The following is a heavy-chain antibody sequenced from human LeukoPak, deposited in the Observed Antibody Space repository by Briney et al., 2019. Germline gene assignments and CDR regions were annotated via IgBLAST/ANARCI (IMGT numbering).Heavy chain of an antibody. J-gene: IGHJ1*01. CDR3: ARGAWYSSSWYEYFQH. Sequence: SETLSLTFTVSGGSISSYYWSWIRQPPGKGLEWIGYIYHSGSSNYNPSLKSRVTISVDTSKNQVSLKLTSVTAADTAVYYCARGAWYSSSWYEYFQHWGQGNLVTVSS. CDR2: IYHSGSS. CDR1: GGSISSYY. V-gene: IGHV4-59*01. D-gene: IGHD6-13*01.